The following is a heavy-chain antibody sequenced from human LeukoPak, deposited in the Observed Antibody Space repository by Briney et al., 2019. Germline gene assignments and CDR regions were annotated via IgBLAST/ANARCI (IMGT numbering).Heavy chain of an antibody. CDR1: GYTFTTYY. D-gene: IGHD3-22*01. V-gene: IGHV1-46*01. CDR2: INPSGGST. CDR3: ASARPSDGYYGTNWLVP. Sequence: ASVKVSCKASGYTFTTYYIHWVRPAPGQGLEWMGIINPSGGSTTYAQKFQGGVTMTPDTSTSTVYMELSRLRSKDTAVYYCASARPSDGYYGTNWLVPCGEGTLVTVSS. J-gene: IGHJ5*02.